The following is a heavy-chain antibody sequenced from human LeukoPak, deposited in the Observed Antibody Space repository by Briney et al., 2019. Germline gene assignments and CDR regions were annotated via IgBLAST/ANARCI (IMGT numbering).Heavy chain of an antibody. Sequence: GGSLRLSCAASGFTFSSYAMHWVRQAPGKGLEWVAIIWSDGNNKYYADSVEGRFTISRDNAKNSLYLQMNSLRAEDTALYHCARVGYYYGSGSPYFDYWGQGTLVTVSS. D-gene: IGHD3-10*01. CDR1: GFTFSSYA. CDR3: ARVGYYYGSGSPYFDY. V-gene: IGHV3-33*01. J-gene: IGHJ4*02. CDR2: IWSDGNNK.